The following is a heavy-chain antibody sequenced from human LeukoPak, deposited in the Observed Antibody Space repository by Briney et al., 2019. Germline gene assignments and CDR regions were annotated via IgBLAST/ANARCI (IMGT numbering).Heavy chain of an antibody. V-gene: IGHV1-18*01. D-gene: IGHD6-13*01. J-gene: IGHJ5*02. CDR1: GYTFSSYG. Sequence: ASVKVSFKASGYTFSSYGISWVRQAPGQGLEWMGWIATYNSKTKYAEKVQGRVTMTTDTSTTTAYMELRTLRPDDTAVYYCARDMVGLAADGNWFDPWGQGTLVTVSS. CDR2: IATYNSKT. CDR3: ARDMVGLAADGNWFDP.